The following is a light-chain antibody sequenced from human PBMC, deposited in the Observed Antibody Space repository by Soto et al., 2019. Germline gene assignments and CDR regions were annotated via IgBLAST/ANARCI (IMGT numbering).Light chain of an antibody. V-gene: IGKV1-5*03. CDR2: KAS. CDR3: QQYNSYSPT. Sequence: DIQMTQSPSTLSASVGDIVTITCRASQSISTWLAWYQQEPGKAPKLLIHKASSLQSGVPSRFSGSGSGTDFTLTISSLHPDDFATYYCQQYNSYSPTFGQGTRGDIK. CDR1: QSISTW. J-gene: IGKJ1*01.